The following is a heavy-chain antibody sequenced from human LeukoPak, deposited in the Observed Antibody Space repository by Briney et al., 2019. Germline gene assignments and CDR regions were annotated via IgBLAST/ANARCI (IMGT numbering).Heavy chain of an antibody. D-gene: IGHD1-26*01. V-gene: IGHV3-23*01. CDR3: AKEGVRDSGSHGWYFDS. CDR2: ISGSGDNT. CDR1: GFIFSSCA. Sequence: PGGSLRLSCAASGFIFSSCAKSWVRQAPGKGLEWVSTISGSGDNTYYTDSVKGRFTISRDSSRNTLYLQMNSLRAEDTALYYCAKEGVRDSGSHGWYFDSWGQGTLVTVSS. J-gene: IGHJ4*02.